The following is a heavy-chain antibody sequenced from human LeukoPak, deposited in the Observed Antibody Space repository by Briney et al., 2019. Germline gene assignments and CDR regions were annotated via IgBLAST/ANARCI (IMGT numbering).Heavy chain of an antibody. J-gene: IGHJ4*02. V-gene: IGHV4-59*01. CDR1: GGSISSYY. CDR2: IYYSGST. D-gene: IGHD5-12*01. CDR3: ASSLLSGYGSHPFDY. Sequence: SETLSLTCTVSGGSISSYYWSWIRQPPGKGLEWIGYIYYSGSTNYNPSLKSRVTISVDTSKNQFSLKLSSVTAADTAVYYCASSLLSGYGSHPFDYWGQGTLVTVSS.